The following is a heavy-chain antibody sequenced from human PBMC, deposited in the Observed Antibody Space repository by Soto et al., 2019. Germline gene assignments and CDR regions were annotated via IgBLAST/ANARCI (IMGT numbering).Heavy chain of an antibody. D-gene: IGHD3-9*01. CDR1: GYTFASYA. Sequence: ASVKVSCKASGYTFASYAISWMRQAPGQGLEWMGWISAYNGNTNYAQKLQGRVTMTTDTSTSTAYMELRSLRSDDTAVYYCARVYDILTGYYAFYYGMDVWGQGTTVTVSS. J-gene: IGHJ6*02. CDR2: ISAYNGNT. V-gene: IGHV1-18*01. CDR3: ARVYDILTGYYAFYYGMDV.